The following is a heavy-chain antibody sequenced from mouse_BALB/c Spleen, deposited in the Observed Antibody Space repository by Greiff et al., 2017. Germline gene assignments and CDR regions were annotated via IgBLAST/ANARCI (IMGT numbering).Heavy chain of an antibody. J-gene: IGHJ3*01. CDR2: INPSSGYT. D-gene: IGHD4-1*01. V-gene: IGHV1-4*01. CDR1: GYTFTSYT. Sequence: VQLQQSGAELARPGASVKMSCKASGYTFTSYTMHWVKQRPGQGLEWIGYINPSSGYTNYNQKFKDKATLTADKSSSTAYMQLSSLTSEDSAVYYCARRGELGRDWCAYWGQGTLVTVSA. CDR3: ARRGELGRDWCAY.